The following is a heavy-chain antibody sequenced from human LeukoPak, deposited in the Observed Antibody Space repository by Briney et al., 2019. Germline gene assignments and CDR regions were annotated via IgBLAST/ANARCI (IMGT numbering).Heavy chain of an antibody. D-gene: IGHD1-26*01. CDR3: ARRRGSGSYYRIDY. CDR1: GGSFSGYY. Sequence: SETLSLTCAVYGGSFSGYYWSWIRQPPGKGLEWIGEINHSGSTNYNPSLKSRVTISVDTSKNQFSLKLSSVTAADTAVYYCARRRGSGSYYRIDYWGQGTLVTVSS. V-gene: IGHV4-34*01. CDR2: INHSGST. J-gene: IGHJ4*02.